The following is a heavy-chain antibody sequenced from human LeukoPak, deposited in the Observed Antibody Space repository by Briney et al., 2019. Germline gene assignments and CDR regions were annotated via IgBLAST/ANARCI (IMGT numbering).Heavy chain of an antibody. CDR1: GFTFSSYA. CDR3: AKGARYYYYYMDV. V-gene: IGHV3-23*01. J-gene: IGHJ6*03. Sequence: GGSLRLSCAASGFTFSSYAMSWVRQAPGRGLEWVSAISGSGGSTYYADSVKGRFTISRDNSKNTLHLQMNSLRAEDTAVYYCAKGARYYYYYMDVWGKGTTVTVSS. CDR2: ISGSGGST.